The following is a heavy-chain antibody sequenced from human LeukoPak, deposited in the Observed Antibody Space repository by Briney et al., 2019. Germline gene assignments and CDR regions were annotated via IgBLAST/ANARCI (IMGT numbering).Heavy chain of an antibody. J-gene: IGHJ4*02. CDR3: ARDYCSSTSCLFDY. V-gene: IGHV1-2*06. CDR2: INPNTGGT. CDR1: GYTFTGYH. Sequence: ASVKVSCTASGYTFTGYHMHWVRQAPGQGLEWMGRINPNTGGTDYAQKFQGRVTMTRDTSISTAYMDLSRLRSDDTAVYYCARDYCSSTSCLFDYWGQGTLVTVSS. D-gene: IGHD2-2*01.